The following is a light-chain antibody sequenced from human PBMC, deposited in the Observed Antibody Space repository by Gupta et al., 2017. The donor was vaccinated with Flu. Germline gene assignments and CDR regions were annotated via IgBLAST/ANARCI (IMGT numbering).Light chain of an antibody. J-gene: IGKJ3*01. V-gene: IGKV3-11*01. CDR2: DTS. Sequence: EIVLTQSPATLSLSPGERATLSCRASQSGSGYLAWYQKKPGQAPRLLIYDTSNRAKGIPARFSGSGDGSDATLTITGRESENFEVYYCQHQNDSHPQLAFGHGTKVDIK. CDR1: QSGSGY. CDR3: QHQNDSHPQLA.